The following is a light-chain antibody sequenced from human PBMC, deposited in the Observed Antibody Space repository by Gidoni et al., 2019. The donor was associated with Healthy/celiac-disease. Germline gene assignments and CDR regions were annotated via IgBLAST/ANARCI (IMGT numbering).Light chain of an antibody. Sequence: EIVLTQSPATLSLSPGERATLSCRASQSVSSYLAWYQQKPGQAPRLLIYDASNRATGIPARFSGSGSVTDFTLTISSLEPEDCAVYYCQQRSNWSFTFGPGTKVDIK. CDR1: QSVSSY. V-gene: IGKV3-11*01. J-gene: IGKJ3*01. CDR2: DAS. CDR3: QQRSNWSFT.